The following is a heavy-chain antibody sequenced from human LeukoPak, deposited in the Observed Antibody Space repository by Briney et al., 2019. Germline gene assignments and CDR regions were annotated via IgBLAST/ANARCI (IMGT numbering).Heavy chain of an antibody. CDR3: AKAPRYDILTGYYFDY. J-gene: IGHJ4*02. V-gene: IGHV3-30*18. CDR2: ISHDGSDK. CDR1: GFTFSTYA. D-gene: IGHD3-9*01. Sequence: GGSLRLSCEASGFTFSTYAMHWVRQAPGKGLEWVALISHDGSDKNYADSVKGRFTISRDNFNSTLYLQMDSLRGDDAAVYYCAKAPRYDILTGYYFDYWGQGTLVTVSS.